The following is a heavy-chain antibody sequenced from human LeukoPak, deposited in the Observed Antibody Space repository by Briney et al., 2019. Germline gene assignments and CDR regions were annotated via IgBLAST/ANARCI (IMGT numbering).Heavy chain of an antibody. D-gene: IGHD3-22*01. J-gene: IGHJ3*02. V-gene: IGHV4-61*02. CDR2: IYTSGST. CDR1: GGSISSGSYY. Sequence: PSETLSLTCTVSGGSISSGSYYWSWIRQPAGKGLEWIGRIYTSGSTNYNPSLKSRVTISVDTSKNQFSLKLSSVTAADTAVYYCARDRITMIPDAFDIWGQGTMVTVSS. CDR3: ARDRITMIPDAFDI.